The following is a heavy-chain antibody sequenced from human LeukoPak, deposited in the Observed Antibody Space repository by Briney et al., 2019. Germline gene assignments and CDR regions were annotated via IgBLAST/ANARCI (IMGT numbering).Heavy chain of an antibody. Sequence: GGSLRLSCVGSGFTFSSNGMSWVRQAPGKGLEWVCGASGSGESTHYADSVKGRFTISRDNSKNTLFLQMNSLRAEDTAVYYCARVDSGTYTSVDYWGQGTLVTVSP. CDR1: GFTFSSNG. V-gene: IGHV3-23*01. CDR3: ARVDSGTYTSVDY. J-gene: IGHJ4*02. D-gene: IGHD1-26*01. CDR2: ASGSGEST.